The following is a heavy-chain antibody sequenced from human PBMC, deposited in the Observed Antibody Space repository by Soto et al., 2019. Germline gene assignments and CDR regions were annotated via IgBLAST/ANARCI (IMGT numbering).Heavy chain of an antibody. V-gene: IGHV1-18*01. D-gene: IGHD4-4*01. CDR3: ASYGVAATTGISGY. Sequence: GASVKVSCKASGYTFPSYAISWVRQAPGQGLEWMGGINVYNGNTKYAQQSQRRVTMTTDTSTSTEYMELRSLTSDDTAVYYCASYGVAATTGISGYWGQGTLVTVSS. J-gene: IGHJ4*02. CDR2: INVYNGNT. CDR1: GYTFPSYA.